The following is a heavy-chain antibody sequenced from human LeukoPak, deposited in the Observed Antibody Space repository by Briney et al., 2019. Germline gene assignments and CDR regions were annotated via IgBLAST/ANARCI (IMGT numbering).Heavy chain of an antibody. CDR2: INHSGST. V-gene: IGHV4-34*01. J-gene: IGHJ5*02. D-gene: IGHD2-2*01. Sequence: SETLSLTCAVYGGSFSGYYWSWIRQPPGKGLEWIGEINHSGSTNYNPSLKSRVTISVDTSKNQFSLKLSSVTAADTAVYYCARYCSSAFCRWFDPWGQGTLVTVSS. CDR1: GGSFSGYY. CDR3: ARYCSSAFCRWFDP.